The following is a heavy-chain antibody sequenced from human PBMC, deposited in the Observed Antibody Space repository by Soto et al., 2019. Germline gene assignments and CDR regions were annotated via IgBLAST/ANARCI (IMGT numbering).Heavy chain of an antibody. CDR1: GFTFSSYG. J-gene: IGHJ4*02. CDR3: AKAESIAARPLDY. V-gene: IGHV3-30*18. Sequence: LRLSCAASGFTFSSYGMHWVRQAPGKGLEWVAVISYDGSNKYYADSVKGRFTISRDNSKNTLYLQMNSLRAEDTAVYYCAKAESIAARPLDYWGQGTLVTVSS. CDR2: ISYDGSNK. D-gene: IGHD6-6*01.